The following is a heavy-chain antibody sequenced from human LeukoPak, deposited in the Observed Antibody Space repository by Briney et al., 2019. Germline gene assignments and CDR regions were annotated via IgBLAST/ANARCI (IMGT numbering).Heavy chain of an antibody. CDR3: ARWSVTTFVDY. V-gene: IGHV1-3*01. Sequence: GASVKVSCKASGCTFTSYAMNWVRQAPGQRLEWMGWINAGNGNTKYSQKFQGRVTITRDTSASTAYMELSSLRSEDTAVYYCARWSVTTFVDYWGQGSLVTVSS. CDR1: GCTFTSYA. J-gene: IGHJ4*02. D-gene: IGHD4-17*01. CDR2: INAGNGNT.